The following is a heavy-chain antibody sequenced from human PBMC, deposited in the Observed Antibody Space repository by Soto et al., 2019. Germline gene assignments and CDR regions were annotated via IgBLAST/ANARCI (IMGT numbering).Heavy chain of an antibody. CDR3: ARGRYYDFWSGYRRRDYYYYYMDV. CDR2: INHSGST. D-gene: IGHD3-3*01. Sequence: SETLSLTCDVYGGSFSGYYWSWIRQPPGKGLEWIGEINHSGSTNYNPSLKSRVTISVDTSKNQFSLKLSSVTAADTAVYYCARGRYYDFWSGYRRRDYYYYYMDVWGKGTTVTVSS. V-gene: IGHV4-34*01. CDR1: GGSFSGYY. J-gene: IGHJ6*03.